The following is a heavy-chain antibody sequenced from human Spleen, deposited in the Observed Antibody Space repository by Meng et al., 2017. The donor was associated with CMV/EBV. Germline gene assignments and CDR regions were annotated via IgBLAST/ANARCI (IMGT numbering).Heavy chain of an antibody. CDR1: GGSISSSSYY. V-gene: IGHV4-39*07. D-gene: IGHD2-2*01. CDR3: AREVDCSSPSCTDWFDP. Sequence: GSLRLSCTVSGGSISSSSYYWGWIRQPPGKGLEWIGSIYYSGSTYYNPSLKSRVTISVDTSKNQFSLKLSSVTAADTAMYYCAREVDCSSPSCTDWFDPWGQGTLVTVSS. CDR2: IYYSGST. J-gene: IGHJ5*02.